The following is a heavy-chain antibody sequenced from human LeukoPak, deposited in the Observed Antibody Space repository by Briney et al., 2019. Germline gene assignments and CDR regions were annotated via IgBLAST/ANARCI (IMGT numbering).Heavy chain of an antibody. CDR3: ARDGVSIWSGYSYNWFDP. D-gene: IGHD3-3*01. V-gene: IGHV4-34*01. J-gene: IGHJ5*02. CDR2: INHSGST. CDR1: GFTFSSHS. Sequence: GSLRLSCAASGFTFSSHSMNWVRQAPGKGLEWIGEINHSGSTNYNPSLKSRVTISVDTSKNQFSLKLSSVTAADTAVYYCARDGVSIWSGYSYNWFDPWGQGTLVTVSS.